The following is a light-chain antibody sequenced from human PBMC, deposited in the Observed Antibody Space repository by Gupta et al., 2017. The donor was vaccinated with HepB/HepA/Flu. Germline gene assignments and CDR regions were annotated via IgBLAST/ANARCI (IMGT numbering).Light chain of an antibody. V-gene: IGKV3-11*01. Sequence: EIVLTQSPATLSLSPGERATLSCRASQSVSSYLAWYKQKPGQAPRLLIYDASNRATGIPARFSGSGSGKDXPLTISXREQEDFAVYYCQQRSNWPPWTFGXGTKVEIK. CDR1: QSVSSY. CDR3: QQRSNWPPWT. CDR2: DAS. J-gene: IGKJ1*01.